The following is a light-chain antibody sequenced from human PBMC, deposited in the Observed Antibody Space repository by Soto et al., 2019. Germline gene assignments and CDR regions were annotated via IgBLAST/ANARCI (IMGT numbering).Light chain of an antibody. V-gene: IGKV3-15*01. CDR3: QQYNNWPLT. CDR1: QRVSSN. CDR2: GAS. J-gene: IGKJ5*01. Sequence: EIVMPQSPPTPSESPGDRATLSCRASQRVSSNLAWYQRKPGQATRLLIYGASARAKGIPARFSGSGSGTEFTLTTECTLTISSLQSEDVVVYFCQQYNNWPLTFGPGTRLEIK.